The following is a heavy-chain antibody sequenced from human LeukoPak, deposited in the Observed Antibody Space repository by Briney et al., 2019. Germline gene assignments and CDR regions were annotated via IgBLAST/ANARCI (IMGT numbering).Heavy chain of an antibody. CDR1: GGSISSSSYY. J-gene: IGHJ4*02. D-gene: IGHD5-18*01. CDR2: IYYSGST. CDR3: ARLGYSYGQVDY. V-gene: IGHV4-39*01. Sequence: KPSETLSLTCTVSGGSISSSSYYWGWIRQPPGNGLEWIGSIYYSGSTYYNPSLKSRVTISVDTSKNQFSLKLSSVTAADTAVYYCARLGYSYGQVDYCGQGTLVTVSS.